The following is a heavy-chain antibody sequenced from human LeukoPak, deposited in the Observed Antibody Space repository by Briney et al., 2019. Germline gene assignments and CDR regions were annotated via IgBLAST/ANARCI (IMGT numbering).Heavy chain of an antibody. V-gene: IGHV4-59*12. Sequence: SETLSLTCTVSGGSISSYYWSWIRQPPGKGLEWIGYIYYSGSTNYNPSLKSRVTISVDTSKNQLSLKLSSVTAADTAVYYCAREFYMVRGVSSLFDPWGQGTLVTVSS. J-gene: IGHJ5*02. D-gene: IGHD3-10*01. CDR2: IYYSGST. CDR3: AREFYMVRGVSSLFDP. CDR1: GGSISSYY.